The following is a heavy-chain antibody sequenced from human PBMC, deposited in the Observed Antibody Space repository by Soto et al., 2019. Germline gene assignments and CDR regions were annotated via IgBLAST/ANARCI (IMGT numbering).Heavy chain of an antibody. CDR1: GYAFTTYG. CDR3: ARGRYGDY. D-gene: IGHD1-1*01. CDR2: ISAHNGNT. Sequence: QVPLVQSGAAVKKPGASAKVSCKGSGYAFTTYGITWVRPAPGQGLECMGWISAHNGNTNYAQKLQGRVTVTRDTSTSTAYMELRSLRSDDTAVSYCARGRYGDYWGQGAQVTVSS. J-gene: IGHJ4*02. V-gene: IGHV1-18*01.